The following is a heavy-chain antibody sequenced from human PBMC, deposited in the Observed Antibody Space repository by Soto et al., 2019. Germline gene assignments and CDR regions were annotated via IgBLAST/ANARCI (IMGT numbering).Heavy chain of an antibody. D-gene: IGHD3-10*01. Sequence: GGSLRLSCAASGFTFSSYAMHWVRQAPGKGLEWVAVISYDGSNKYYADSVKGRFTISRDNSKNTLYLQMNSLRAEDTAVYYCARECNVWSQREDYYYYGMDVWGQGTTVTVSS. CDR2: ISYDGSNK. J-gene: IGHJ6*02. CDR1: GFTFSSYA. CDR3: ARECNVWSQREDYYYYGMDV. V-gene: IGHV3-30-3*01.